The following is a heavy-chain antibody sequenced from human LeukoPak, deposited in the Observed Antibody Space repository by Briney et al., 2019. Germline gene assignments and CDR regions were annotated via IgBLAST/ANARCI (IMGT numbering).Heavy chain of an antibody. CDR2: ISGSGGST. V-gene: IGHV3-23*01. J-gene: IGHJ4*02. CDR3: AKVQGYYDY. D-gene: IGHD3-22*01. CDR1: GFTFSSYG. Sequence: GGSLRLSCAASGFTFSSYGMSWVRQAPGKGLEWVSAISGSGGSTYYADSVKGRFTVSRDNSRNTLHLQMNSLRAEDTAIYYCAKVQGYYDYWGQGTLVTVSS.